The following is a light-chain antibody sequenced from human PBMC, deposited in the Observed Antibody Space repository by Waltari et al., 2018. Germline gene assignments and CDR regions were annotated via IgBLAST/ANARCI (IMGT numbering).Light chain of an antibody. J-gene: IGKJ2*01. CDR1: HDISMW. V-gene: IGKV1D-16*01. Sequence: DIQMTQSPSSLSASVGDRVTITCRASHDISMWLVWYQQKPGKAPKSLIYKASSLQSEVPSRFSGGGSGTDFTLIISSLQPEDLATYYCQQYHSAPYTFGQGTKVEI. CDR2: KAS. CDR3: QQYHSAPYT.